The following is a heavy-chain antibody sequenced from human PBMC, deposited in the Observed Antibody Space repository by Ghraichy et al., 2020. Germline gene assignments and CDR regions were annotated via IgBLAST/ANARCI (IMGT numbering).Heavy chain of an antibody. D-gene: IGHD2-8*01. CDR2: ISNDGSKT. CDR3: AKDEGLYCTKGVCSAYYFDY. Sequence: GESLNISCAASEFTFSTYGMHWVRQAPGKGLEWVAVISNDGSKTYYADSVKGRFTISRDNSKNTLYLQMNSLRAEDTAIYYCAKDEGLYCTKGVCSAYYFDYWGQGTLVTVSS. CDR1: EFTFSTYG. V-gene: IGHV3-30*18. J-gene: IGHJ4*02.